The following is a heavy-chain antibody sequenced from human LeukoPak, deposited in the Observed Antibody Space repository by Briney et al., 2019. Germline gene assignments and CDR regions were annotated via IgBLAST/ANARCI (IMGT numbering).Heavy chain of an antibody. CDR1: GFTFSNYW. CDR2: IKEDGSEK. J-gene: IGHJ4*02. D-gene: IGHD7-27*01. V-gene: IGHV3-7*01. CDR3: ARGGPTGALDY. Sequence: HPGGSLRLSCAASGFTFSNYWMTRVRQAPGTGLEWVANIKEDGSEKYYVDSVKGRFTISRDNAKNSLYLQMNSLRAEDTALYYCARGGPTGALDYWGQGTLVTVSP.